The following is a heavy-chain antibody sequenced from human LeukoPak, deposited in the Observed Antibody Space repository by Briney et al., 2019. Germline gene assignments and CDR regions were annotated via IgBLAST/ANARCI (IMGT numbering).Heavy chain of an antibody. CDR1: GGSISSGGYY. V-gene: IGHV4-31*03. CDR2: IYYSGST. J-gene: IGHJ6*02. Sequence: PSETLSLTCTVSGGSISSGGYYWSWIRQHPGKGLEWIGYIYYSGSTYYNPSLKSRVTISVDTSKNQFSLKLSSVTAADTAVYYCARGPPNYDFWSGYYYYYYYGMDVWGQGTTVTVSS. CDR3: ARGPPNYDFWSGYYYYYYYGMDV. D-gene: IGHD3-3*01.